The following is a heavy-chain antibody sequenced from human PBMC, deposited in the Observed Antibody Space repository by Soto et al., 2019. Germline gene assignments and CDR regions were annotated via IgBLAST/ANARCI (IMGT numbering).Heavy chain of an antibody. Sequence: PSETLSLTCTVPGDSFASDDYYWSWIRQAPGKGPEWIGYIYYSGNTYYNPSLKSRVFISVDTSKNQFSLKLSSVTAADTAVYYCARDSDYWSQGTLVTVS. CDR2: IYYSGNT. J-gene: IGHJ4*02. CDR3: ARDSDY. V-gene: IGHV4-30-4*01. CDR1: GDSFASDDYY.